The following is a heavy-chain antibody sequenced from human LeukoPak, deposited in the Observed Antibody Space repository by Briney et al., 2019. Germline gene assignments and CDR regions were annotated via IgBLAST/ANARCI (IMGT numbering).Heavy chain of an antibody. CDR3: VKSSTNYGGWFDS. V-gene: IGHV3-21*01. Sequence: GGSLRLSCAASGFTFSSYSMNWVRQAPGQGLEWVSSISHISSNIYYADSVKGRFTISRDNARNSLSLQVSRLRAEDTAVYYCVKSSTNYGGWFDSWGQGTLVTVSS. CDR1: GFTFSSYS. J-gene: IGHJ5*01. CDR2: ISHISSNI. D-gene: IGHD4/OR15-4a*01.